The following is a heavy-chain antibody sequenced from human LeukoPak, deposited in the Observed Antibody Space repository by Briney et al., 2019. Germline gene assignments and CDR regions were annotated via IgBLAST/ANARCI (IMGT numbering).Heavy chain of an antibody. V-gene: IGHV4-59*01. CDR2: MYYRGNT. CDR1: GGSISSYY. D-gene: IGHD6-13*01. Sequence: SKTLSLTCTVSGGSISSYYWSWIRQPPGKGLEWIGYMYYRGNTNYDPSLKSRVTISIDTPNNQFSLKLSSVTAADTAVYYCATGVHGIAAAGDYYFDYWGQGTLVTVSS. CDR3: ATGVHGIAAAGDYYFDY. J-gene: IGHJ4*02.